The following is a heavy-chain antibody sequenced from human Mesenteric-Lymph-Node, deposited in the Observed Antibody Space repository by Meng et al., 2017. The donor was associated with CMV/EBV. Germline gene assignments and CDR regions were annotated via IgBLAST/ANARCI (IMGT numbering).Heavy chain of an antibody. CDR1: GFTFSSYA. Sequence: GESLKISCAASGFTFSSYAMNWVRQAPGKGLEWVSVIYSDNGSTHYADSVKGRFTISRDNFKNTLYLQMNSLRAVDTAVYYCTKDRGSIVLVPAAMGRKRYYYDGMDVWGQGTTVTVSS. J-gene: IGHJ6*02. D-gene: IGHD2-2*01. CDR3: TKDRGSIVLVPAAMGRKRYYYDGMDV. CDR2: IYSDNGST. V-gene: IGHV3-23*03.